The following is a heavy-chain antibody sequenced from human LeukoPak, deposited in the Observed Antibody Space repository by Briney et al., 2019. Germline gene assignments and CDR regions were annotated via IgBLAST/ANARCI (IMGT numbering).Heavy chain of an antibody. J-gene: IGHJ6*03. V-gene: IGHV3-15*01. CDR2: IKSKTDGGTT. Sequence: PGGSLRLSCAVSGFTFSNAWMSWVRQAPGKGLEWVGRIKSKTDGGTTDYAAPVKDRFTISRDDSKNTLYLQMNSLKTEDTAVYYCTRYDSSGYQYYNYYYYMDVWGKGTTVTISS. D-gene: IGHD3-22*01. CDR1: GFTFSNAW. CDR3: TRYDSSGYQYYNYYYYMDV.